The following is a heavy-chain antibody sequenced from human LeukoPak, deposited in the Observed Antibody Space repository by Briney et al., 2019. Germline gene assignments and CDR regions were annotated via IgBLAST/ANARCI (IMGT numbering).Heavy chain of an antibody. J-gene: IGHJ6*03. Sequence: ASVKVSCKASGYTFTSYGISWVRQAPGQGLEWMGWISAYNGNTNYAQKLQGRVTMTTDTSTSTAYMELRSLRSDDTAVYYCARKGCHGGYYWNYYYYYMDVWGKGTTVTISS. V-gene: IGHV1-18*01. D-gene: IGHD4-17*01. CDR1: GYTFTSYG. CDR2: ISAYNGNT. CDR3: ARKGCHGGYYWNYYYYYMDV.